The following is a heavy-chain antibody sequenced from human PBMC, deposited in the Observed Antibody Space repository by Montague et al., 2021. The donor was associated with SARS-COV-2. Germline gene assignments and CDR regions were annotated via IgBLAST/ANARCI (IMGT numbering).Heavy chain of an antibody. CDR3: ARERRVVATGSHYGMDV. CDR1: GFTFSDNY. D-gene: IGHD5-12*01. CDR2: ISSSSRDI. J-gene: IGHJ6*02. Sequence: PLRLSCAASGFTFSDNYMGWIRQAPGKGLEWVSYISSSSRDIKYADSVKGRFTISRDNVESSLYLQMNSLRGEDTAVYYCARERRVVATGSHYGMDVWGPGTTVIVSS. V-gene: IGHV3-11*05.